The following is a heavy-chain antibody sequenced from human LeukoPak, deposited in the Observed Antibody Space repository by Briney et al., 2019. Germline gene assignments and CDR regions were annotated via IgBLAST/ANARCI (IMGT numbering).Heavy chain of an antibody. D-gene: IGHD3-22*01. CDR2: INTDLSST. V-gene: IGHV3-74*01. CDR3: ARDISSGYYDAFDI. J-gene: IGHJ3*02. CDR1: GFTFSSYW. Sequence: QPGGSLRLSCAASGFTFSSYWMHWVRQAPGKGLVWVSRINTDLSSTSYADSVKGRFTISRDNSKNTLYLQMNSLRAEDTAVYYCARDISSGYYDAFDIWGQGTMVTVSS.